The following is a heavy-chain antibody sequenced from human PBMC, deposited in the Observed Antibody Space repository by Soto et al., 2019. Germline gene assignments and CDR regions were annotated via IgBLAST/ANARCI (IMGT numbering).Heavy chain of an antibody. J-gene: IGHJ4*02. Sequence: PGGSLRLSCSASGFTFNSYWMRWVRQAPGKGLEWVPRIKHDGSAKYYVDSVKGRFTISRDNAKNSLYLQMNSLRAEDSAVYYCARDVGGSSSGWCVYLFDYWGEGTMVTVYS. D-gene: IGHD6-19*01. V-gene: IGHV3-7*01. CDR3: ARDVGGSSSGWCVYLFDY. CDR1: GFTFNSYW. CDR2: IKHDGSAK.